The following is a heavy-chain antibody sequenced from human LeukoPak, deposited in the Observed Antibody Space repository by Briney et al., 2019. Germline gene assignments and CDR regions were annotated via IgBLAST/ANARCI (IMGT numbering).Heavy chain of an antibody. D-gene: IGHD5-12*01. Sequence: ASVKVSCKASGYTFTGYYMHWVRQAPGQGLEWMGWINPNSGGTNYAQKFQGRVTMTRDTSISTAYMELSRLRSDDTAVYYCAGGYKLRFGQNFDYWGQGTLVTVSS. CDR3: AGGYKLRFGQNFDY. CDR1: GYTFTGYY. J-gene: IGHJ4*02. V-gene: IGHV1-2*02. CDR2: INPNSGGT.